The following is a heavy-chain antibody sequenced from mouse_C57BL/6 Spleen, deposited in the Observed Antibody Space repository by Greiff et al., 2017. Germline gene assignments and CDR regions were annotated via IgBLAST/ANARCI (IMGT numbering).Heavy chain of an antibody. D-gene: IGHD1-1*01. J-gene: IGHJ2*01. V-gene: IGHV1-69*01. CDR3: ARGYYPPFDY. CDR1: GYTFTSYW. CDR2: IDPSDSYT. Sequence: QVQLQQPGAELVMPGASVKLSCKASGYTFTSYWMHWVKQRPGQGLEWIGEIDPSDSYTNYNQKFKGKYTLTVDKSSSTAYMQLSSLTSEDSAVYYCARGYYPPFDYWGQGTTLTVSS.